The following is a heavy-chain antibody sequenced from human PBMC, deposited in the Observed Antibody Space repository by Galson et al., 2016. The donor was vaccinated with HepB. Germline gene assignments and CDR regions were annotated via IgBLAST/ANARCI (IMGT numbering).Heavy chain of an antibody. CDR3: TTEVISMPFNSDY. Sequence: SLRLSCAASAFTFSRYSMSWVRQAPGKGLEWVGRIRSKTAGGTTDYAAPVKGRFTVSRDDSKNTLFLQLSSLKTDDTAVYYCTTEVISMPFNSDYWGQGTLVTVSS. V-gene: IGHV3-15*01. CDR1: AFTFSRYS. CDR2: IRSKTAGGTT. J-gene: IGHJ4*02. D-gene: IGHD2-2*01.